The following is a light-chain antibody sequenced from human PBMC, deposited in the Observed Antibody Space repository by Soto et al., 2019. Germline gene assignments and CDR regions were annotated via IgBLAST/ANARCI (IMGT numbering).Light chain of an antibody. J-gene: IGKJ1*01. V-gene: IGKV3-20*01. CDR1: QSVSSSY. CDR2: DAS. Sequence: EIVLTQSPGTLSLSPGERATLSCRAGQSVSSSYLAWYQQKPGQTPRLLIYDASNRAAGIPARFSGSGSGTDFTLTISSLDPEDFAVYYCQQYGSSPWTFGQGTKVDIK. CDR3: QQYGSSPWT.